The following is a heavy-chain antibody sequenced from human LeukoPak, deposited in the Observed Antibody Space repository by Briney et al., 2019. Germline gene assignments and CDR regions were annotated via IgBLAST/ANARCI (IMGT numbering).Heavy chain of an antibody. Sequence: GGSLRLSCAASGPTFSNYWMHWVRQAPGKGLVWVSGISTDGRKTVYADSVRGRFTISRDNAKNTLYLQMNSPRIEDTGVYYCAVDFQYHSPWGQGTLVTVSS. CDR2: ISTDGRKT. CDR3: AVDFQYHSP. V-gene: IGHV3-74*01. CDR1: GPTFSNYW. J-gene: IGHJ5*02. D-gene: IGHD3-22*01.